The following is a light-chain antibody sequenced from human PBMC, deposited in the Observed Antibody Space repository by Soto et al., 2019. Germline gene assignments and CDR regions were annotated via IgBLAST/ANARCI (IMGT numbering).Light chain of an antibody. J-gene: IGKJ1*01. V-gene: IGKV3-20*01. Sequence: VLTQSPCTLSLSPGERATLSCRASQSVGSDYLAWYQQKPGQAPRILIFGASGRATGIPDRFSGSGSGTDFTLTISRLEPEDFAVYYCQQYGSSGTFGQGTKVDIK. CDR3: QQYGSSGT. CDR1: QSVGSDY. CDR2: GAS.